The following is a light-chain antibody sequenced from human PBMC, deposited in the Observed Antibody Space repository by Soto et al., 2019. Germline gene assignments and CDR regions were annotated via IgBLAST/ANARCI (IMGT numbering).Light chain of an antibody. Sequence: DIQMTQSPSTLSASVGDRVTITCRASQSISSWLAWYQQKPGKAPTLLIYDVSSLESGVSSRFSGSGSGTEFSLTISSLQPDDSATYYCQQCNTFWTFGQGTKVDI. J-gene: IGKJ1*01. CDR2: DVS. V-gene: IGKV1-5*01. CDR1: QSISSW. CDR3: QQCNTFWT.